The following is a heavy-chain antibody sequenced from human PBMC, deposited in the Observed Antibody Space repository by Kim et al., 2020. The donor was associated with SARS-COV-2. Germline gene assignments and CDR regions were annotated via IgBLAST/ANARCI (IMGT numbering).Heavy chain of an antibody. CDR1: GGSISSSSYY. CDR2: IYYSGST. J-gene: IGHJ4*02. D-gene: IGHD2-2*01. Sequence: SETLSLTCTVSGGSISSSSYYWGWIRQPPGKGLEWIGSIYYSGSTYYNPSLKSRVTISVDTSKNQFSLKLSSVTAADTAVYYCARSGIVVVPAAIDYWGQGTLVTVSS. V-gene: IGHV4-39*07. CDR3: ARSGIVVVPAAIDY.